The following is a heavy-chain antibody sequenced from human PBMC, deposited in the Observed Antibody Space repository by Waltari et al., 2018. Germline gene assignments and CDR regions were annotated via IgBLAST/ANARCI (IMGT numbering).Heavy chain of an antibody. Sequence: QVELPESGPGLVKPSETLSLTCKVSGYYISSNYFWGWIRPPPGKGPEWIGSIFHSGSNYYNPALKSRVTISVDTSKNQFSLKLISVTAADTAVYYCARVAYSDFWSDYSSRPSFDYWGPGTLVTVSS. CDR3: ARVAYSDFWSDYSSRPSFDY. J-gene: IGHJ4*02. D-gene: IGHD3-3*01. CDR2: IFHSGSN. V-gene: IGHV4-38-2*02. CDR1: GYYISSNYF.